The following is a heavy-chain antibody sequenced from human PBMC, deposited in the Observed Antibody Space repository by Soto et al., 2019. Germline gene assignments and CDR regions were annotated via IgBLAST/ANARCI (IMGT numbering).Heavy chain of an antibody. V-gene: IGHV4-59*08. J-gene: IGHJ4*02. CDR1: GGSISDYY. CDR3: ARQAID. CDR2: VYYSGTT. Sequence: SETLSLTCTVSGGSISDYYWSWFRQAPGKGLDWIGYVYYSGTTNYNPSLQSRATMSVDTSKNQFSLKLSSVTAADTAVYYCARQAIDWGQGTLVTVSS.